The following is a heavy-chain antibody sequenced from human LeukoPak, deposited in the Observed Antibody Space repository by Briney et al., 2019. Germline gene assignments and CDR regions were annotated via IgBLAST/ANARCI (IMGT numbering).Heavy chain of an antibody. CDR2: IYYSGST. Sequence: PSETLSLTCAVYGGSFSGYYWSWIRQPPGKGLEWIGYIYYSGSTNYNPSLKSRVTISVDTSKNQFSLKLSSVTAADTAVYYCARVSGRYYFDYWGQGTLVTVSS. J-gene: IGHJ4*02. CDR1: GGSFSGYY. V-gene: IGHV4-59*01. CDR3: ARVSGRYYFDY. D-gene: IGHD3-10*01.